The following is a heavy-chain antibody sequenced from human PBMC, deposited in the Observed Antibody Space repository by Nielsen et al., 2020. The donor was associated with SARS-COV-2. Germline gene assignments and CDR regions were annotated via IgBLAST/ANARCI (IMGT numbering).Heavy chain of an antibody. J-gene: IGHJ6*02. Sequence: GGSLRLSCAASGFTVSRNYMSWVRQAPGKGLAWVSVIHEDGSSYYADSVEGRFTISRDNFKNILDLHMNSLRAEDTAVYYCVRDKDSTTENLRMDVWGQGTTVTVSS. CDR3: VRDKDSTTENLRMDV. CDR1: GFTVSRNY. D-gene: IGHD4-17*01. CDR2: IHEDGSS. V-gene: IGHV3-53*01.